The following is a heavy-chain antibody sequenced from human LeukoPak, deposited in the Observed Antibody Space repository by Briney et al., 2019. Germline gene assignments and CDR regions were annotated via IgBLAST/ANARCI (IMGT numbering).Heavy chain of an antibody. Sequence: SENLSLTCSVSGASVSSYYWTWIRQPAGKGLEWMGRIYPSGSTHYNPSLKSRVTMSLDTSKNQFSLKLTSVTAADTAVYYCADDFGDWGQGTLVSVSS. CDR3: ADDFGD. CDR1: GASVSSYY. D-gene: IGHD4-17*01. CDR2: IYPSGST. V-gene: IGHV4-4*07. J-gene: IGHJ4*02.